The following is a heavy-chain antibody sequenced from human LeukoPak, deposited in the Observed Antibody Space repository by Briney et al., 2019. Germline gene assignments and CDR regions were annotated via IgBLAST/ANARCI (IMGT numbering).Heavy chain of an antibody. CDR3: TTYGFGELSYYYYYYMDV. CDR2: ISSSGSTI. V-gene: IGHV3-48*03. D-gene: IGHD3-10*01. J-gene: IGHJ6*03. CDR1: GFTFSSYE. Sequence: GGSLRLSCAASGFTFSSYEMNWVSQAPGKGLEGVSYISSSGSTIYYADSVKGRFTISRDNAKISLYLQMNSLRAEDTAVYYCTTYGFGELSYYYYYYMDVWGKGTTVTISS.